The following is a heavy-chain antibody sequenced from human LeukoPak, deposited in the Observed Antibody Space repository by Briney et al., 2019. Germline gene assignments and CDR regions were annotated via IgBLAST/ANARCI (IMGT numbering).Heavy chain of an antibody. J-gene: IGHJ3*02. Sequence: GGSLRLSCAASGFTFSSYGMSRVRQAPGKGLEWVSLISSSGGVTYYADSVKGRFTISRDNSKNTLYLQMNSLRAEDTAIYYCAKRVDSTGWYAFDIWGQGTLVTVSS. V-gene: IGHV3-23*01. D-gene: IGHD6-19*01. CDR1: GFTFSSYG. CDR3: AKRVDSTGWYAFDI. CDR2: ISSSGGVT.